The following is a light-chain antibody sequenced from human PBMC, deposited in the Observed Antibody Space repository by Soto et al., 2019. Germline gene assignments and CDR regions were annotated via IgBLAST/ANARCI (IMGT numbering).Light chain of an antibody. Sequence: EIVFTQSPCTLSLSPGERATLSCRGSQSISCPYLAWYQQKPGQAPRLLIYDASNRATGIPARFSGSGSGTDFTLTISSLEPEDFAVYYCQQRSNWPLLTFGGGSKVDIK. CDR2: DAS. J-gene: IGKJ4*01. V-gene: IGKV3-11*01. CDR3: QQRSNWPLLT. CDR1: QSISCPY.